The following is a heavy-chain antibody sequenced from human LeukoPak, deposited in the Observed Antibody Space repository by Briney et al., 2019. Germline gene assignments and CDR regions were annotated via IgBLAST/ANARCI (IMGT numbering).Heavy chain of an antibody. J-gene: IGHJ4*02. D-gene: IGHD3-22*01. CDR3: ARDFSSQDYYDSSGYYHPFDY. CDR1: GGSFSGYY. CDR2: INHSGST. V-gene: IGHV4-34*01. Sequence: TSETLSLTCAVYGGSFSGYYWSWIRQPPGKGLEWIGEINHSGSTNYNPSLKSRVTISVDTSKNQFSLKLSSVTAADTAVYYCARDFSSQDYYDSSGYYHPFDYWGQGTLVTVSS.